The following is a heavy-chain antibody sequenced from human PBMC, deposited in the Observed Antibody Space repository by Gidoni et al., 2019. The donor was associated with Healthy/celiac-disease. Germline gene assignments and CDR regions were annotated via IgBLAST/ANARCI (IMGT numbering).Heavy chain of an antibody. D-gene: IGHD3-10*01. CDR1: GFTFRSYW. V-gene: IGHV3-74*01. CDR3: ARDYYGSGSYYPDYYYYYGMDV. J-gene: IGHJ6*02. CDR2: INSDGSST. Sequence: EVQLVESGGGLVQPGGSLRLSCAASGFTFRSYWMHWVRQAPGKGLVWVSRINSDGSSTSYADSVKGRFTISRDNAKNTLYLQMNSLRAEDTAVYYCARDYYGSGSYYPDYYYYYGMDVWGQGTTVTVSS.